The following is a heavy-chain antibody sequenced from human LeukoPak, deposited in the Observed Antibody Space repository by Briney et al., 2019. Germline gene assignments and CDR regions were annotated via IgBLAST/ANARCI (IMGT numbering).Heavy chain of an antibody. D-gene: IGHD3/OR15-3a*01. Sequence: GGSLRLSCAASGFTFSSYSMNWVRQAPGKGLEWVSYISSSSSTIYYADSVRGRFTISRDNSKNTLYLQMNSLRAEDTAVYYCAKGFAAMIFYMDVWGKGTTVTVSS. CDR1: GFTFSSYS. J-gene: IGHJ6*03. CDR3: AKGFAAMIFYMDV. V-gene: IGHV3-48*01. CDR2: ISSSSSTI.